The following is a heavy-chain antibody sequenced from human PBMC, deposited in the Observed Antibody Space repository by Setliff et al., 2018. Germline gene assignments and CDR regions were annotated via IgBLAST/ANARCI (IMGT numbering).Heavy chain of an antibody. V-gene: IGHV1-18*01. J-gene: IGHJ6*02. Sequence: ASVKVSCKASGYTFTYFGVSWLRLAPGQGLEWMGWISGHNGKTIYAQKFQGRVVMTTDTGSSTAYMELRNLRSDDTAVYYCAKEPAISLTEAIRRTYFDYALDVWGQGTTVTV. CDR3: AKEPAISLTEAIRRTYFDYALDV. CDR2: ISGHNGKT. D-gene: IGHD5-12*01. CDR1: GYTFTYFG.